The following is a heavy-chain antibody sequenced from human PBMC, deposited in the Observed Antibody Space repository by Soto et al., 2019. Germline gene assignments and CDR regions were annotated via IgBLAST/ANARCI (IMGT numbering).Heavy chain of an antibody. CDR3: ARDFGAARDGYFFDY. J-gene: IGHJ4*02. CDR1: GFTFSSYG. CDR2: IWYDGSNK. Sequence: QVQLVESGGGVVQPGRSLRLSCAASGFTFSSYGMHWVRQAPGKGLEWVAVIWYDGSNKYYADSVKGRFTISRDNSKNTLYLQMNSLRAEDTAVYYCARDFGAARDGYFFDYWGQGTLFTVSS. D-gene: IGHD3-10*01. V-gene: IGHV3-33*01.